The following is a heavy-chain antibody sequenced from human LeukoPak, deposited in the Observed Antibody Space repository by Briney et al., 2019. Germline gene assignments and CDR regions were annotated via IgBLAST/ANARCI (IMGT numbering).Heavy chain of an antibody. J-gene: IGHJ4*02. D-gene: IGHD3-10*01. CDR2: INPNSGGT. CDR3: AKGLRLWFGESPDY. V-gene: IGHV1-2*02. Sequence: GASVEVSCKASGYTFTGYYMHWVRQAPGQGLEWMGWINPNSGGTNYAQKFQGRVTMTRDTSISTAYMELSRLRSDDTAVYYCAKGLRLWFGESPDYWGQGTLVTVSS. CDR1: GYTFTGYY.